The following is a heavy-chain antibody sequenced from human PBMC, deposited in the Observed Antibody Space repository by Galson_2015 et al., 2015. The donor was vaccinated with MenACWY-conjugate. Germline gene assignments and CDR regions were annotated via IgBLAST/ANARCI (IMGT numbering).Heavy chain of an antibody. V-gene: IGHV2-5*02. Sequence: PSLVKPTQTLTLTCTFSGFSLSTSLLGVGWIRQPPGKALEWLALIYWDDDKRYSPSLKSRLTITKDTSKNQVVLTTTNMDPVDTATYYCAQGDVFDIWGQGTLVTVSS. CDR3: AQGDVFDI. J-gene: IGHJ3*02. CDR1: GFSLSTSLLG. CDR2: IYWDDDK.